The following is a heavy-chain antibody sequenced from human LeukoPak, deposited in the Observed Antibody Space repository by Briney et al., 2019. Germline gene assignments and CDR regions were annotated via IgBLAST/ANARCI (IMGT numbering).Heavy chain of an antibody. V-gene: IGHV3-33*01. Sequence: GGSLRLSCAPSGFTFTNFGMHWVRQAPGKGPEWVATIWYDGSKKYYADSVKGRFTISRDNSKNRLYLQMNSLRAEDTAVYYCARDLQATVTTKGWGFDLWGRGTPVTVSS. CDR3: ARDLQATVTTKGWGFDL. CDR2: IWYDGSKK. D-gene: IGHD4-17*01. CDR1: GFTFTNFG. J-gene: IGHJ2*01.